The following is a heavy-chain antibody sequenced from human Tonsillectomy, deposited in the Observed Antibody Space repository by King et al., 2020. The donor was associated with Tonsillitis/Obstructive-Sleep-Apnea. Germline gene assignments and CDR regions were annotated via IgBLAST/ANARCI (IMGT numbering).Heavy chain of an antibody. V-gene: IGHV1-18*01. CDR2: ISAYNDNT. Sequence: LVQSGAEVKKPGASVKVSCKASGYTFSSYGISWARQAPGQGLEWMGWISAYNDNTNYAQKLQGRVTMTTDTSTSTAYMELRSLRFDDTAVYYCARAGSIAAQFYYYMDVWGKGTTVTVSS. D-gene: IGHD6-13*01. CDR3: ARAGSIAAQFYYYMDV. CDR1: GYTFSSYG. J-gene: IGHJ6*03.